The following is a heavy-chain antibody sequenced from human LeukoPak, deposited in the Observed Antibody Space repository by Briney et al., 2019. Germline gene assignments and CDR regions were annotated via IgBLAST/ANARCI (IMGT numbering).Heavy chain of an antibody. CDR1: GFTFSSYE. V-gene: IGHV3-48*03. CDR2: ISSSGSTI. J-gene: IGHJ2*01. Sequence: GGSLRLSCAASGFTFSSYEMNWVRQAPGKGLEWVSYISSSGSTIYYADSVKGRFTISRDNAKNSVYLLLNSLTPEDTAVYYCARDLRAGGTWSYGVYFDLWGRGTLVTVSS. D-gene: IGHD4-17*01. CDR3: ARDLRAGGTWSYGVYFDL.